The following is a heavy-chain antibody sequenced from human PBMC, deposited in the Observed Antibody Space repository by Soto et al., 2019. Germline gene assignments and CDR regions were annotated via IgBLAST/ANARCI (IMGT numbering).Heavy chain of an antibody. V-gene: IGHV3-23*01. CDR1: GIMFGQYA. D-gene: IGHD3-22*01. CDR3: ARSYYYDSTGYYRTFDY. CDR2: VGPSGAST. J-gene: IGHJ4*02. Sequence: PGGSLRLSCGASGIMFGQYAMIWVGLAPGKGLEWVSVVGPSGASTFYADSVRGRFTISRDNSENTLYLQMNSLRAADTALYFCARSYYYDSTGYYRTFDYWGPGTLVTVSS.